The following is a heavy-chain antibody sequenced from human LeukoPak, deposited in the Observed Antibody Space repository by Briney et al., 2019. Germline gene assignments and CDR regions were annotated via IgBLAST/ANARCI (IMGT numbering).Heavy chain of an antibody. J-gene: IGHJ5*02. CDR2: IYTTGST. CDR3: ARGKYYYDGNNYYRYFDP. Sequence: PSETLSLTCTVSGGSISSYYWSWLRQPAGKGLEWIGRIYTTGSTNYNPSLKSRVTMSVDTSKNQFSLKLSSVTAADTAVYYCARGKYYYDGNNYYRYFDPWGQGTLVTVSS. D-gene: IGHD3-22*01. CDR1: GGSISSYY. V-gene: IGHV4-4*07.